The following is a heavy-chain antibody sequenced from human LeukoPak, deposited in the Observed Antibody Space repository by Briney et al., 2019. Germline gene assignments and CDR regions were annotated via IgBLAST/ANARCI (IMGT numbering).Heavy chain of an antibody. V-gene: IGHV3-23*01. CDR1: GFTFSSYA. CDR2: ISGSGGST. CDR3: AKKPSSSWYRSSFDY. D-gene: IGHD6-13*01. Sequence: GGSLRLSCAASGFTFSSYAMSWVRQAPGKGLEWVSAISGSGGSTYYADSVKGRFTISRDNSKNTLYLQMNSLRVEDTAVYYCAKKPSSSWYRSSFDYWGQGTLVTVSS. J-gene: IGHJ4*02.